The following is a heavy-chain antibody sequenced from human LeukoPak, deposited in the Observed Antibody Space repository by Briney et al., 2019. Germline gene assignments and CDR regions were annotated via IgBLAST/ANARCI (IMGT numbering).Heavy chain of an antibody. CDR3: ARLGSGSYPEGY. CDR2: IIPILGIA. CDR1: GGTFSIYA. D-gene: IGHD3-10*01. J-gene: IGHJ4*02. V-gene: IGHV1-69*04. Sequence: SVSLSYKASGGTFSIYAISWVPQAPGQGLEWMGRIIPILGIANYTQKLQGRVPNNADKSTSRAHMAQSSQRSRHRPVFSCARLGSGSYPEGYWGKGTLVTVSS.